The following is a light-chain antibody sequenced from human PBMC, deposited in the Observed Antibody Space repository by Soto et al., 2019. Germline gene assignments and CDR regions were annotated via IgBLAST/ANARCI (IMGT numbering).Light chain of an antibody. CDR2: RAS. CDR3: QQYNNWPPWT. CDR1: QSVSSN. J-gene: IGKJ1*01. Sequence: EIVMTQSPATLSVFPGERATLSCRASQSVSSNLAWYQQKPGQAPSLLIYRASTRAAGIPARFSASGSGTDFTLTISALQSEDFAVYYCQQYNNWPPWTFGPGTKVEIK. V-gene: IGKV3-15*01.